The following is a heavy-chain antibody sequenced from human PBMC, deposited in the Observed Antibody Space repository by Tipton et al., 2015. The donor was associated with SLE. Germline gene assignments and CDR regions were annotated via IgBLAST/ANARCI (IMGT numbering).Heavy chain of an antibody. CDR3: ARGGPLYYYYSYMDV. CDR2: TRNKANSYTT. CDR1: GFTFSNYW. J-gene: IGHJ6*03. Sequence: SLRLSCAASGFTFSNYWMHWVRQVPGKGLVWVGRTRNKANSYTTEYAASVKGRFTISRDDSKNSLYLQMNSLKTEDTAVYYCARGGPLYYYYSYMDVWGKGTTVTVSS. V-gene: IGHV3-72*01.